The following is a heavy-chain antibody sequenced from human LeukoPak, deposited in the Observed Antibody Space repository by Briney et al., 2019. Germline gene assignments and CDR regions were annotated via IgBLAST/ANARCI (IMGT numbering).Heavy chain of an antibody. J-gene: IGHJ4*02. V-gene: IGHV3-33*01. Sequence: PGRSLRLSCAASRFTFSNYGMHWVRQAPGKGLEWEAVIWYEGSNKYHTNSVKGRFTIASDNSKNTLYLKMNSLRAEDTAVYYCARDPGRGYTYGYGFDYWGQGTLVTVSS. CDR1: RFTFSNYG. CDR2: IWYEGSNK. CDR3: ARDPGRGYTYGYGFDY. D-gene: IGHD5-18*01.